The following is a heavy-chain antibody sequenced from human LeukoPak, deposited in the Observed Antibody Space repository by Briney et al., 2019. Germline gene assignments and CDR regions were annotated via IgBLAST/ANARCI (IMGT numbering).Heavy chain of an antibody. D-gene: IGHD3-3*01. CDR1: GYTFTSYG. CDR3: ARVRHNYDFWSGPTIDY. Sequence: ASVKVSCKASGYTFTSYGISWVRQAPGQGLEWMGWISAYNGNTNYAQKLQGRVTMTTDTSTSTAYMELRSLRSDDTAVYYCARVRHNYDFWSGPTIDYWGQGTLVTVSS. CDR2: ISAYNGNT. V-gene: IGHV1-18*01. J-gene: IGHJ4*02.